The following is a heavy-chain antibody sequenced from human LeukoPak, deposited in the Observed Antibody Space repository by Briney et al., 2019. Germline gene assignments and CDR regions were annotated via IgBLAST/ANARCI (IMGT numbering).Heavy chain of an antibody. CDR3: ATEYSGSYTFDY. CDR1: GYTLTELP. D-gene: IGHD1-26*01. Sequence: ASVKVSCKVSGYTLTELPMHWVRQAPGKGLEWMGGFDPEDGETIYAQKFQGRVTMTEDTSTDTAYMELSSLRSEDTAVYYCATEYSGSYTFDYWGQGTLVTVSS. J-gene: IGHJ4*02. CDR2: FDPEDGET. V-gene: IGHV1-24*01.